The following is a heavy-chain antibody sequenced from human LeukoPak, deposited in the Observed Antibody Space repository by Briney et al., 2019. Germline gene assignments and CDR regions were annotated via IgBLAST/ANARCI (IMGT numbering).Heavy chain of an antibody. D-gene: IGHD3-10*01. CDR2: IYYSGST. Sequence: SETLSLTCTVSGGSISSYYWSWIRQPPGKGLEWIGYIYYSGSTNYNPSLKSRVTISVDTSKNQFSLKLSSVTAADTAVYYCAREGYYGSGSYLNWFDPWGQGTLVTVSS. CDR1: GGSISSYY. CDR3: AREGYYGSGSYLNWFDP. V-gene: IGHV4-59*01. J-gene: IGHJ5*02.